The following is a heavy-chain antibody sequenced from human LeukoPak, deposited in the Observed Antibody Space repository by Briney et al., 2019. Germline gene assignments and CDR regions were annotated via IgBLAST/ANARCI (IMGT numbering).Heavy chain of an antibody. CDR1: GFTFSSYG. J-gene: IGHJ6*02. CDR2: ISYDGSNK. D-gene: IGHD4-17*01. CDR3: AKCQLRGNYYYGMDV. V-gene: IGHV3-30*18. Sequence: PGGSLRLSCAASGFTFSSYGMHWVRQAPGKGLEWVAVISYDGSNKYYADSVKGRFTISRDNSKNTLYLQMNSLRAEDTAVYHCAKCQLRGNYYYGMDVWGQGTTVTVSS.